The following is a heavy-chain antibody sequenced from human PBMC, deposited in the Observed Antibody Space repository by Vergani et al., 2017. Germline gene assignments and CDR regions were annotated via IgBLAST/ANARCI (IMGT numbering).Heavy chain of an antibody. CDR2: ISAYNGNT. CDR1: GYTFTSYG. D-gene: IGHD6-13*01. Sequence: QVQLVQSGAEVKKPGASVKVSCKASGYTFTSYGISWVRQAPGQGLEWMGCISAYNGNTNYAQKLQSRVTMTTDTSTTTAFMELRSLRSDDTSVYYCASIAAASTWAFDIWGQGTMVTVSS. CDR3: ASIAAASTWAFDI. V-gene: IGHV1-18*01. J-gene: IGHJ3*02.